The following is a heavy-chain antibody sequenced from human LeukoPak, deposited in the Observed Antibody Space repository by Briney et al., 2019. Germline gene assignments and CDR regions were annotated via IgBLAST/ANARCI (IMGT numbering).Heavy chain of an antibody. D-gene: IGHD2-2*01. Sequence: GGSLRLSCAASGFTFSNAWMSWVRQAPGKGLEWVGRIKSKTDGGTTDYAAPVKGRFTISRDDSKNTLYLQMNSLKTEDTAVYYCTTDVLYCSSTSCYNRFDPWGQGTLVTVSS. CDR2: IKSKTDGGTT. CDR1: GFTFSNAW. V-gene: IGHV3-15*01. CDR3: TTDVLYCSSTSCYNRFDP. J-gene: IGHJ5*02.